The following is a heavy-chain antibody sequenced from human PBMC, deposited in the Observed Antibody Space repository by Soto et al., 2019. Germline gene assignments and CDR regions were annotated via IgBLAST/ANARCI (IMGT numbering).Heavy chain of an antibody. D-gene: IGHD2-15*01. J-gene: IGHJ6*02. Sequence: PGGSLRLSCAASGFTSSTYWMSWVRQAPGKGLEWVANIKQDGSEKYYVDSVRGRFTISRDNAKNSLYLQMNSLRAEDTAVYYCARSADSRDYFGMDVWGQGTTVTVS. CDR3: ARSADSRDYFGMDV. V-gene: IGHV3-7*01. CDR1: GFTSSTYW. CDR2: IKQDGSEK.